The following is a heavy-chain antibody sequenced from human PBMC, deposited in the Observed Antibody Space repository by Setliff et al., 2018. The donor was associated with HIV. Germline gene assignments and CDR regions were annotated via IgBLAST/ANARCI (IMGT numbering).Heavy chain of an antibody. CDR3: AKGTKYCSLGSCYADH. CDR2: ISATGIST. J-gene: IGHJ4*02. CDR1: GFSFSNYA. D-gene: IGHD2-15*01. V-gene: IGHV3-23*01. Sequence: CAASGFSFSNYAMTWVRQAPGKGLEWVSTISATGISTYYADSVKGRFTISRDNSNNALYLQMNSLRAEDTAVYYCAKGTKYCSLGSCYADHWGQGTQVTVSS.